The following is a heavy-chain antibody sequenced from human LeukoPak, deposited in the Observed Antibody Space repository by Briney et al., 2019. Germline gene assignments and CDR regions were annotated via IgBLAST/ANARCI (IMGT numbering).Heavy chain of an antibody. J-gene: IGHJ4*02. CDR3: AKDRGLTVAGNFDY. Sequence: TGGSLRLSCAASGFTFDDYAMHWVRQAPGKGLEWVSGISWNSGSIGYADSVKGRFTISRDNAKNSLYLQMNSLRAEDTALYYCAKDRGLTVAGNFDYWGQGTLVTVSS. CDR1: GFTFDDYA. CDR2: ISWNSGSI. V-gene: IGHV3-9*01. D-gene: IGHD6-19*01.